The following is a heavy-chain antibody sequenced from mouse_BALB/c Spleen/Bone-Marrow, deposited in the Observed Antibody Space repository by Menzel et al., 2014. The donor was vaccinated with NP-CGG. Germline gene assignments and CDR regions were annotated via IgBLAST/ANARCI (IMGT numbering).Heavy chain of an antibody. Sequence: QVQLQQSGPGLVAPSQSLSITCTVSGFSLTGYGVSWVRQPPGKGLEWLGMIWGDGSTDYNSALKSRLSINKDNSKSQVFLKMNSLQTYDTARYYCARDSFLITRALDYWGQGTSVTVSS. J-gene: IGHJ4*01. D-gene: IGHD2-4*01. V-gene: IGHV2-6-7*01. CDR1: GFSLTGYG. CDR2: IWGDGST. CDR3: ARDSFLITRALDY.